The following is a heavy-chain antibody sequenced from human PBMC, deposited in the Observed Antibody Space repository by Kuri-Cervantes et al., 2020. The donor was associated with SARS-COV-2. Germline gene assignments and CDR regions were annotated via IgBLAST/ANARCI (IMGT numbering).Heavy chain of an antibody. V-gene: IGHV4-34*01. J-gene: IGHJ4*02. CDR3: ARHYAFDRFHK. D-gene: IGHD3-9*01. CDR1: GGSLSGYY. CDR2: INHSGST. Sequence: GSLRLSCAVYGGSLSGYYGSGIRQPPGKGLEWIGEINHSGSTNYNPSLKSRVTISVDTSKNQFSLKLSSVTAADTAKYYCARHYAFDRFHKWGQGTQVTVSS.